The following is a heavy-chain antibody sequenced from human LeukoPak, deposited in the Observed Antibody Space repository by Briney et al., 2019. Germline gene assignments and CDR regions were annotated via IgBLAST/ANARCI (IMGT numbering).Heavy chain of an antibody. CDR2: INGGGENT. V-gene: IGHV3-23*01. CDR3: ARPRAMTTGVGRYFDL. J-gene: IGHJ2*01. CDR1: GFTVTGYA. Sequence: GGSLRLSCVASGFTVTGYAMRWIRQAPGKGLEWVSAINGGGENTYYGDSVKGRFTISRDNSKNTLYLQMNSLRAEDTATYYCARPRAMTTGVGRYFDLWGRGTLVTVSS. D-gene: IGHD1-1*01.